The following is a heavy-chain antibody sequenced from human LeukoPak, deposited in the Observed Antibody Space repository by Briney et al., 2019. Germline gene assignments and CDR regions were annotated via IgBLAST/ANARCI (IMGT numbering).Heavy chain of an antibody. CDR2: ISSSGSTI. V-gene: IGHV3-48*03. CDR1: GFTFSSYE. J-gene: IGHJ4*02. Sequence: QPGGSLRLSCAASGFTFSSYEMNWVRQAPGKGLEWVSYISSSGSTIYYADSVKGRFTISRDNAKNSLYLQMNSLRAEDTAVYYCAGTPGIAAAEPPEYYFDYWGQGTLVTVSS. CDR3: AGTPGIAAAEPPEYYFDY. D-gene: IGHD6-13*01.